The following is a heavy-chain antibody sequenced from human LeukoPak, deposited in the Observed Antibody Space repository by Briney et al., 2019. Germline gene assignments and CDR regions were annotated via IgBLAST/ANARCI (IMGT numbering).Heavy chain of an antibody. D-gene: IGHD6-19*01. J-gene: IGHJ3*02. Sequence: GGSLRLSCAASGFTFDDYAMPWVRQAPGKGLEWVSGISWNSGSIGYADSVKGRFTISRDNAKNSLYLQMNSLRAEDTALYYCAKVDQSSIAVAGSGAFDIWGQGTMVTVSS. CDR1: GFTFDDYA. CDR2: ISWNSGSI. V-gene: IGHV3-9*01. CDR3: AKVDQSSIAVAGSGAFDI.